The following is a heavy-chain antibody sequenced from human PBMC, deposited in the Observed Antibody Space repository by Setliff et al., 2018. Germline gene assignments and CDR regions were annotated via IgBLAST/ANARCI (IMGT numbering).Heavy chain of an antibody. CDR3: ARDWALIRYFDLTLDV. Sequence: SVKVSCKASGGTFSRYAISWVRQAPGQGPEWMGGIIPMYGTANYAQKFQGRVTLTTDDSTSTAYMELSSLRSEDTAVYYCARDWALIRYFDLTLDVWGQGTTVTVSS. V-gene: IGHV1-69*05. J-gene: IGHJ6*02. CDR2: IIPMYGTA. D-gene: IGHD3-9*01. CDR1: GGTFSRYA.